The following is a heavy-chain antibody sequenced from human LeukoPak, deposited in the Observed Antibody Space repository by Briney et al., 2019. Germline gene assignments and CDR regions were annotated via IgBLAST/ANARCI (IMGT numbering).Heavy chain of an antibody. CDR3: ARGVRGPGRFDP. CDR2: ISYDGSNK. V-gene: IGHV3-30*14. J-gene: IGHJ5*02. D-gene: IGHD3-10*02. Sequence: GGSLRLSCAASGFTFSPYAMHWVRQAPGKGLEWVAIISYDGSNKYYADSMKGRFTISRDNSKNTLYLQMNSLRAEDTAVYYCARGVRGPGRFDPWGQGTLVTVSS. CDR1: GFTFSPYA.